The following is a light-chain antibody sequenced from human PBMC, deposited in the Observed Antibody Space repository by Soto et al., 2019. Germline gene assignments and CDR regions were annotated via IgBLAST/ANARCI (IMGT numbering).Light chain of an antibody. V-gene: IGKV1-5*03. CDR3: QQYNSYSQT. J-gene: IGKJ1*01. Sequence: DIQMTQSPFTLSASVGDRVTITCRASQSISSWLAWYQQKPGKAPKLLIYKASSLESGVPSRFSGSGSGTEFTLTISSLQPDDFATYYCQQYNSYSQTFGQGTKVDIK. CDR1: QSISSW. CDR2: KAS.